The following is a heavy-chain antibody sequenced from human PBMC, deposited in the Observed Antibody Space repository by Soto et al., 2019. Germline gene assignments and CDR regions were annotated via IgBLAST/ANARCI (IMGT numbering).Heavy chain of an antibody. CDR1: GFTFSSYA. V-gene: IGHV3-30-3*01. CDR3: ARDRLDIVVVVAATGILDY. D-gene: IGHD2-15*01. J-gene: IGHJ4*02. CDR2: ISYDGSNK. Sequence: PGGSLRLSCAASGFTFSSYAMHWVRQAPGKGLEWVAVISYDGSNKYYADSVKGRFTISRDNSKNTLYLQMNSLRAEDTAVYYCARDRLDIVVVVAATGILDYWGQGTLVTVSS.